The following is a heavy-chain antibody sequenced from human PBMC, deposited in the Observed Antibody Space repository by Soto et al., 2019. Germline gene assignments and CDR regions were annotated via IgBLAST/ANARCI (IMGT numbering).Heavy chain of an antibody. CDR3: VRLVGGTADY. Sequence: PSQTLSLTCVISGASVSSNSAAWNWIRQSPSRGLEWLGRTYHRSKSYNDYAVSVKSRIIINPDTSKNQFSLQLKSVTPEDTAVYYCVRLVGGTADYWGQGTLVTVSS. CDR1: GASVSSNSAA. CDR2: TYHRSKSYN. V-gene: IGHV6-1*01. J-gene: IGHJ4*02. D-gene: IGHD1-26*01.